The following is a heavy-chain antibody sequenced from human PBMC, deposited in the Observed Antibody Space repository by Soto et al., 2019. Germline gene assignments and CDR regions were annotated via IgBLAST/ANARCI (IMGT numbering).Heavy chain of an antibody. CDR3: ARVVWFYDILPGTFYY. CDR2: ISGSGGST. Sequence: GGSLRLSCAASGFTFSSYAMSWVRQAPGKGLEWVSAISGSGGSTYYADSVTGRFTISRDNSKNTVYLQMNSLTAEDAAVYYCARVVWFYDILPGTFYYWGQGSLVPVSS. V-gene: IGHV3-23*01. D-gene: IGHD3-9*01. J-gene: IGHJ4*02. CDR1: GFTFSSYA.